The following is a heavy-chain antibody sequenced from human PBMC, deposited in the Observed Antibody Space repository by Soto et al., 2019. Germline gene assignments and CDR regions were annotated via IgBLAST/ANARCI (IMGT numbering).Heavy chain of an antibody. D-gene: IGHD1-1*01. CDR2: VYGSDDK. Sequence: SGPTLVNPTQTLTLTCTFSGFSLTTSAVAVGWIRQPPGKALEWLAIVYGSDDKYYSPSLKSRLTITKDNSKNQVVLTLTDMDPVDTATDSCVRRYDPYYFDDWGQGALVTVSS. V-gene: IGHV2-5*01. J-gene: IGHJ4*02. CDR3: VRRYDPYYFDD. CDR1: GFSLTTSAVA.